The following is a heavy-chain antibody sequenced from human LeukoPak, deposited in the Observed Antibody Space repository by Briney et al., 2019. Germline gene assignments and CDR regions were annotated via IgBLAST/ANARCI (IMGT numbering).Heavy chain of an antibody. D-gene: IGHD4-17*01. Sequence: ASVKVSCKASGYTFTGYYMHWVRQAPGQGLEWMGWINPNSGGTNYAQKFQGRVTMTRDTSISTAYMELRSLRSDDTAVYYCARPYGDYGYFQHWGQGTLVTVSS. J-gene: IGHJ1*01. CDR1: GYTFTGYY. V-gene: IGHV1-2*02. CDR3: ARPYGDYGYFQH. CDR2: INPNSGGT.